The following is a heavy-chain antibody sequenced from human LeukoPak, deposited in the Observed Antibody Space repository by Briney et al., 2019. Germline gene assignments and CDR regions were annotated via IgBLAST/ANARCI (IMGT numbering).Heavy chain of an antibody. V-gene: IGHV3-66*01. CDR2: IYSGGST. D-gene: IGHD3-22*01. Sequence: GGSLRLSCAASGFTFSSYWMSWVRQAPGKGLEWVSVIYSGGSTYYADSVKGRFTISRDNSKNTLYLQMNSLRAEDTAVYYCARDFYYDSSGYYYYWGQGTLVTVSS. CDR1: GFTFSSYW. CDR3: ARDFYYDSSGYYYY. J-gene: IGHJ4*02.